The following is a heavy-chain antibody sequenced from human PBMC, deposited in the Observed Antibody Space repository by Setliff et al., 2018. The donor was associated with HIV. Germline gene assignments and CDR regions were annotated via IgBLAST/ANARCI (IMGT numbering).Heavy chain of an antibody. CDR3: AARGSYFGS. V-gene: IGHV3-30*02. CDR1: GFTFSSHG. J-gene: IGHJ4*02. D-gene: IGHD3-16*01. CDR2: TVIDGSEK. Sequence: GGSLRLSCSVSGFTFSSHGMHWVRQTPGKGLEWVAFTVIDGSEKFYADSVRGRFTISRDNSKNKLYLQMNSLRIEDTAIYYCAARGSYFGSWGQGTLVTVSS.